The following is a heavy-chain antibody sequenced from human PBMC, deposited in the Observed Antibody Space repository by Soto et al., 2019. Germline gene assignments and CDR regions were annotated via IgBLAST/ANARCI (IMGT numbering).Heavy chain of an antibody. CDR2: ISAYNGNT. CDR3: ARWSRAVAGIDQESEYFQH. D-gene: IGHD6-19*01. V-gene: IGHV1-18*01. Sequence: QVQLVQSGAEVKKPGASVKVSCKASGYTFTSYGISWVRQAPGQGLEWMGWISAYNGNTNYAQKLQGRVTMTTDTSTRTACMELRSLRSDDTAVYYCARWSRAVAGIDQESEYFQHWGQGTLVTVSS. J-gene: IGHJ1*01. CDR1: GYTFTSYG.